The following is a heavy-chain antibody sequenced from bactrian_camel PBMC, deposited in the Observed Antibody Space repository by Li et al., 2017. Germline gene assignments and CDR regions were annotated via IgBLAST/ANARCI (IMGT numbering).Heavy chain of an antibody. J-gene: IGHJ6*01. CDR1: GFTFSRQD. V-gene: IGHV3S10*01. D-gene: IGHD7*01. Sequence: DVQLVESGGGLVQPGGSLRLSCGASGFTFSRQDMAWVRQAPGKGLEWVSNIYTDGIMHYADSVKGRFTISRDNAKSTLYLQMDSLKPEDTAVYFCVAVSGYWGQGTQVTVS. CDR3: VAVSGY. CDR2: IYTDGIM.